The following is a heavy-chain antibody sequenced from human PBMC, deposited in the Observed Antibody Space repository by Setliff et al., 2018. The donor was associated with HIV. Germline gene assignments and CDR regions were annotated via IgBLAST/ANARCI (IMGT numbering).Heavy chain of an antibody. J-gene: IGHJ4*02. Sequence: PSETLSLTCTVSGGSINNYFWSWIRQSPGRGLEWIGYIYYSGETNYNPSLKSRVTFSVDTSKNQFSLKLSSVTAADSAVYYCAKTYYYDSSGYYYFDSWGQGTLVTVSS. V-gene: IGHV4-59*01. D-gene: IGHD3-22*01. CDR3: AKTYYYDSSGYYYFDS. CDR2: IYYSGET. CDR1: GGSINNYF.